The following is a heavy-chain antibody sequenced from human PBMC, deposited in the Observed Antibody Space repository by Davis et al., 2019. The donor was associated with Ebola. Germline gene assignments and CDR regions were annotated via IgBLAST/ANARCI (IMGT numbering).Heavy chain of an antibody. V-gene: IGHV4-30-2*01. D-gene: IGHD6-13*01. CDR2: IYHSGST. CDR1: GGSISSSGYS. J-gene: IGHJ5*02. Sequence: MPSETLSLTCAVSGGSISSSGYSWSWIRQPPGKGLEWIGYIYHSGSTYYNPSLKSRVTISVDRSKNQFSLKLSSVTAADTAVYYCARSKPFGSSFWFDPWGQGTLVTVSS. CDR3: ARSKPFGSSFWFDP.